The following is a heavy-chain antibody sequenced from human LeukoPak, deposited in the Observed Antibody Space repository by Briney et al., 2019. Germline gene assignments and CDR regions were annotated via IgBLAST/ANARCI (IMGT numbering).Heavy chain of an antibody. CDR2: ISAYNGNK. J-gene: IGHJ6*03. D-gene: IGHD3-22*01. CDR1: GYTFTSYG. CDR3: ARGPHYYDSSGYPVRGYYYMDV. Sequence: GASVKVSCKASGYTFTSYGISWVRQAPGQGLEWMGWISAYNGNKNYAQKLQGRVTMTTDTSTSTAYMELRSLRSDDTAVYYCARGPHYYDSSGYPVRGYYYMDVWGKGTTVTVSS. V-gene: IGHV1-18*01.